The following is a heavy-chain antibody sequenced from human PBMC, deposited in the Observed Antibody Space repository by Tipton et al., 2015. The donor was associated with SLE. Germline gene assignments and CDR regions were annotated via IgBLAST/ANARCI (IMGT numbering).Heavy chain of an antibody. V-gene: IGHV4-39*07. Sequence: TLSLTCTVSGGSISSSSYYWGWIRQPPGKGLEGIGSIYYSGSTYYNPSLKSRVTISVDTSKNQFSLKLSSVTAADTAVYYCARRYYDCWSGYYPFDYWGQGTLVTVSS. CDR3: ARRYYDCWSGYYPFDY. J-gene: IGHJ4*02. CDR2: IYYSGST. CDR1: GGSISSSSYY. D-gene: IGHD3-3*01.